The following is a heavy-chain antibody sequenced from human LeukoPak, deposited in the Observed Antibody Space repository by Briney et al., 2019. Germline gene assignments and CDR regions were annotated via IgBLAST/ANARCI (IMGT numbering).Heavy chain of an antibody. J-gene: IGHJ6*02. Sequence: GGSLRLSCAASGFTFSSYAMHWVRQAPGKGLEWVAVISYDGSNKYYADSVKGRFTISRDNSKNTLYLQMNSLRVEDTAVYYCAREEQQIYYYYYGMDVWGQGTTVTVSS. D-gene: IGHD6-13*01. V-gene: IGHV3-30-3*01. CDR2: ISYDGSNK. CDR3: AREEQQIYYYYYGMDV. CDR1: GFTFSSYA.